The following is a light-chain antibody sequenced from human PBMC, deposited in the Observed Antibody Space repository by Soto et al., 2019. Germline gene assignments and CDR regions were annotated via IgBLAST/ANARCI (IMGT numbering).Light chain of an antibody. CDR3: QQYVSSPFT. V-gene: IGKV3-20*01. CDR1: QSVSSSY. CDR2: GAS. Sequence: EIVLTQSPGTLSLSPGERATLSCRASQSVSSSYLAWYQQKPGQAPRLLFYGASSRATGIPDRFSGSGSGKDFTLTISRLEPEEFAVYYCQQYVSSPFTFCPGTKVDVK. J-gene: IGKJ3*01.